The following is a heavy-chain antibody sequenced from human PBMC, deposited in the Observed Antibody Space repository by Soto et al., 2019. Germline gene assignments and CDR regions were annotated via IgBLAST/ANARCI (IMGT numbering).Heavy chain of an antibody. CDR3: AKLQRRDIQQWLQAFNV. J-gene: IGHJ3*01. CDR1: GFDFSDFA. CDR2: ISGDGGE. D-gene: IGHD6-19*01. V-gene: IGHV3-23*01. Sequence: EVHLLESGGDLVKSGGSLKLSCAASGFDFSDFAMSWVRQAPGKGLEWVSTISGDGGELYADSVKGRFIVSRDNSKNMLYLQMNSLRVDDAATYYCAKLQRRDIQQWLQAFNVWGQGTGVTVSA.